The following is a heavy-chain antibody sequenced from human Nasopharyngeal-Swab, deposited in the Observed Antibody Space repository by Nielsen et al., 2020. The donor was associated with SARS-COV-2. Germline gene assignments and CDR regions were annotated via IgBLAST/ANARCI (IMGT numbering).Heavy chain of an antibody. J-gene: IGHJ4*02. CDR2: ITFYSGTT. Sequence: ASVKVSCKASGYTLRSYGITWVRQAPGQGLEWMGWITFYSGTTRYAQQFQGRVTLTKDTSTTSAYMELRSLRSDDTAVYYCASMGTTVTPGSDYWGQGTQVTVSS. CDR1: GYTLRSYG. V-gene: IGHV1-18*01. CDR3: ASMGTTVTPGSDY. D-gene: IGHD4-17*01.